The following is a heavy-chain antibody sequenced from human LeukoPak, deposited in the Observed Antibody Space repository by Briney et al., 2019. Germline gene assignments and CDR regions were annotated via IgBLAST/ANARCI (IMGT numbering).Heavy chain of an antibody. CDR3: AKFSPYGGNSY. D-gene: IGHD4-23*01. Sequence: GGSLRLSCLGSGFNLRYFWMSWVRQAPGKGLEWVANINHDGRETYYADSVKGRFIISRDNSKNTLYLQMNSLKVEDTALYYCAKFSPYGGNSYWGQGTLVTVSS. CDR1: GFNLRYFW. V-gene: IGHV3-7*03. CDR2: INHDGRET. J-gene: IGHJ4*02.